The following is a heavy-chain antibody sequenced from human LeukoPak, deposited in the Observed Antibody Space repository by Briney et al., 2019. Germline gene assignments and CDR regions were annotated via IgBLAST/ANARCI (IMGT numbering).Heavy chain of an antibody. Sequence: ASVKVSCKASGYTFTSYGISWVRQAPGQGLEWMGWISAYNGNTNYAQKLQGRVTMTTDTSTSTAYMELSSLRSEDTAVYYCARDLGAVVVPAATDAFDIWGQGTMVTVSS. CDR2: ISAYNGNT. CDR3: ARDLGAVVVPAATDAFDI. CDR1: GYTFTSYG. J-gene: IGHJ3*02. D-gene: IGHD2-2*01. V-gene: IGHV1-18*01.